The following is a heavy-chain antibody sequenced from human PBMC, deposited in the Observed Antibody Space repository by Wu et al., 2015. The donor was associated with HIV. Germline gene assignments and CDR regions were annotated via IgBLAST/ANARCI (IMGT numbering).Heavy chain of an antibody. CDR3: ARVRYSGYDPPYYFDY. V-gene: IGHV1-69*13. CDR2: IIPIFGTA. Sequence: QVQLVQSGAEVKKPGSSVKVSCKASGGTFSSYAISWVRQAPGQGLEWMGRIIPIFGTANYAQKFQGRVTITADESTSTAYMELSSLRSEDTAVYYCARVRYSGYDPPYYFDYWGQGTLVTVSS. CDR1: GGTFSSYA. J-gene: IGHJ4*02. D-gene: IGHD5-12*01.